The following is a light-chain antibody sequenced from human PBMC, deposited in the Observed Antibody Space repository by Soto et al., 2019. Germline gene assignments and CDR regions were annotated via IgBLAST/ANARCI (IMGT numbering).Light chain of an antibody. Sequence: DIQMTQSPSSLSASVGDRVTITFRASQTVGTFLNWYQQRPERAPNLLIYAASNLPTGVPSRFSGSGSGTDFTLTINSLQPEDFGTYYCQQSYSIRSWTFGQGTKVDIK. J-gene: IGKJ1*01. CDR2: AAS. CDR3: QQSYSIRSWT. CDR1: QTVGTF. V-gene: IGKV1-39*01.